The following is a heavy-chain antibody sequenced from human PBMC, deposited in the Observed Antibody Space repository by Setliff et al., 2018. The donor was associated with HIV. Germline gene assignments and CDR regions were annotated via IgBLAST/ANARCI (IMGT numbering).Heavy chain of an antibody. CDR3: ARGVRGVIIDWYYFDY. V-gene: IGHV4-59*01. CDR1: GGSISSYY. D-gene: IGHD3-10*01. Sequence: SETLSLTCTVSGGSISSYYWSWIRQPPGKGLEWIGYIYYSGSTNYNPSLKSRVTISVDTSKNQFSLKLSSVTAAVTAVYYCARGVRGVIIDWYYFDYWGQGTLVTVSS. J-gene: IGHJ4*02. CDR2: IYYSGST.